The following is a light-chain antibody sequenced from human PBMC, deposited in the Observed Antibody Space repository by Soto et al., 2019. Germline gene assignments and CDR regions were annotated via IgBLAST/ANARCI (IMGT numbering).Light chain of an antibody. CDR3: QHYNSYSEA. J-gene: IGKJ1*01. Sequence: DVKMTQSPSTLSGSVGARVTITCRASQTISSWLAWYQQKPGKAPKLLIYKASTLKSGVPSRLSGSGSGTEFTLTISSLQPDDFATDYCQHYNSYSEAFGQGTKV. CDR1: QTISSW. V-gene: IGKV1-5*03. CDR2: KAS.